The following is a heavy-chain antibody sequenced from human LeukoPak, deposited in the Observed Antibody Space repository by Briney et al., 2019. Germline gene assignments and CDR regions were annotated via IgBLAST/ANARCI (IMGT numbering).Heavy chain of an antibody. CDR1: GFTFSSYA. CDR3: AKREVLYRVTTFDY. J-gene: IGHJ4*02. D-gene: IGHD4-17*01. CDR2: ISGSGGST. V-gene: IGHV3-23*01. Sequence: PGGSLRLSCAASGFTFSSYAVSWVRQAPGKGLEWVSAISGSGGSTYYADSVKGRFTISRDNSKNTLYLQMNSLRAEDTAVYYCAKREVLYRVTTFDYWGQGTLVTVSS.